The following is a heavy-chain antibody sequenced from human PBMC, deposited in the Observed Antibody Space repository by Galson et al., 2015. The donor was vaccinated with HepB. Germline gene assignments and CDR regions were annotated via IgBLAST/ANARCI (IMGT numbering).Heavy chain of an antibody. CDR1: GFTFSSYE. CDR3: ARTPTTVTNVAIQGEAVDY. J-gene: IGHJ4*02. CDR2: ISSSGSTI. Sequence: SLRLSCAASGFTFSSYEMNWVRQAPGKGLEWVSYISSSGSTIYYADSVKGRFTISRDNAKNSLYLQMNSLRAEDTAVYYCARTPTTVTNVAIQGEAVDYWGQGTLVTVSS. V-gene: IGHV3-48*03. D-gene: IGHD4-17*01.